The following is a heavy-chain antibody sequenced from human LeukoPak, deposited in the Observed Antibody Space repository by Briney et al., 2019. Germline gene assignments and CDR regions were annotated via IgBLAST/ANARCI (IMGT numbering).Heavy chain of an antibody. CDR3: ARMTHGGYWFDP. CDR2: ISRSGSTK. CDR1: GFPFSDYN. J-gene: IGHJ5*02. V-gene: IGHV3-11*04. Sequence: GGSLRLSCAASGFPFSDYNMRWIRQAPGKGLEWVSSISRSGSTKYYADSVKGRFTISRDNAKRSLYLQMNSLRAEDTAIYYCARMTHGGYWFDPWGQGTLVTVSS. D-gene: IGHD6-25*01.